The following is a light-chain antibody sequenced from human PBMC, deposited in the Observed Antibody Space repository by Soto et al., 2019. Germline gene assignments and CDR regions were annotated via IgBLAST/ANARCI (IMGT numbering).Light chain of an antibody. CDR3: HHYET. CDR2: GAS. CDR1: QSVSSYS. V-gene: IGKV3-20*01. J-gene: IGKJ1*01. Sequence: EIVLTQSPATLSLSPGERATLSCRASQSVSSYSLAWYQQKPGQAPRLLMYGASIRAAGVPDRFSGSGSGTEFTLTISRLEPEDFTVYYCHHYETFGQGTKVDIK.